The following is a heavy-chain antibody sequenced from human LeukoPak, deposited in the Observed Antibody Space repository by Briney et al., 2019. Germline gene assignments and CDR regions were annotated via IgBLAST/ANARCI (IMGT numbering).Heavy chain of an antibody. CDR1: GFTFSNYW. Sequence: PGGSLRLSCAASGFTFSNYWMNWVRQAPGKGMEWVAIIEKDGSEILYVDSVKGRFTISRDNAKNSLYLLMNSLRAEDTAVYYCAAGAGWLIDWWGQGTLVTVSS. CDR2: IEKDGSEI. CDR3: AAGAGWLIDW. D-gene: IGHD6-19*01. J-gene: IGHJ4*02. V-gene: IGHV3-7*01.